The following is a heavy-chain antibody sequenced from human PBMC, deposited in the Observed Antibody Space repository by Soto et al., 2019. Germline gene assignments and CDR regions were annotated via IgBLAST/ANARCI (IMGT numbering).Heavy chain of an antibody. CDR1: GFSLTTGELG. Sequence: QITLKESGPTLVEPTQTLTLTCTFSGFSLTTGELGVGWIRQPPGKALEWLSLIHWDGDEHYTPSLKSRLTITKDTSNNQVVLTMTNMDPVDTATYFCAHLLGGCRRTTCSPLRFDYWGQGTLVTVSS. D-gene: IGHD2-2*01. V-gene: IGHV2-5*02. CDR2: IHWDGDE. CDR3: AHLLGGCRRTTCSPLRFDY. J-gene: IGHJ4*02.